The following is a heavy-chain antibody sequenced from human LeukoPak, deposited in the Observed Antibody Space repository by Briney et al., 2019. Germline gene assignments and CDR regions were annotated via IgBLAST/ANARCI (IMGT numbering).Heavy chain of an antibody. V-gene: IGHV4-34*01. CDR2: INHSGST. Sequence: SETLSLTCAVYGGSFSGYYWSWIRQPPGKGLEWIGEINHSGSTNYNPSLKSRVTISVDTSKNQFSLKLSSVTAADTAVYYCAGTVVPAARVIVGDDAFDIWGQGTMVTVSS. CDR1: GGSFSGYY. J-gene: IGHJ3*02. D-gene: IGHD2-2*01. CDR3: AGTVVPAARVIVGDDAFDI.